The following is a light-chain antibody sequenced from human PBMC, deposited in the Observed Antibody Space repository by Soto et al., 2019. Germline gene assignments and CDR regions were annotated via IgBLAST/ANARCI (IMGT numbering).Light chain of an antibody. CDR3: SSYTTSNTRQIV. V-gene: IGLV2-14*03. J-gene: IGLJ1*01. Sequence: QSVLTQPASVSGSPVQSITISCTGPSSDVGGYNYVSWYQHHPGKAPKLIIYDVTNRPSGVSNPFSGSKSGNTASLTISGLQPEDEADYYCSSYTTSNTRQIVFGTGTKVTVL. CDR2: DVT. CDR1: SSDVGGYNY.